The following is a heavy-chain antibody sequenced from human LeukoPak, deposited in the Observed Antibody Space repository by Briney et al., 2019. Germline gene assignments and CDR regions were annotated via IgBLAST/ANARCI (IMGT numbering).Heavy chain of an antibody. Sequence: SETLSLTCTVSSGSISSYYWSWIRQPPGKGLEWIGYIYYSGSTNYNPSLKSRVTISVDTSKNQFSLKLSSVTAADTAVYYCARMYSNWFDPWGQGTLVTVSS. CDR3: ARMYSNWFDP. CDR1: SGSISSYY. V-gene: IGHV4-59*01. CDR2: IYYSGST. D-gene: IGHD4-11*01. J-gene: IGHJ5*02.